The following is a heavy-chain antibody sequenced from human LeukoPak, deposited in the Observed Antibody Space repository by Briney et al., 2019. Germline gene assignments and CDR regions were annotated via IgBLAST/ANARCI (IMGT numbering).Heavy chain of an antibody. V-gene: IGHV4-31*03. Sequence: PSETLSLTCTVSGGSISSGGYYWSWIRQHPGKGLEWIGYIYYGGSTYYNPSLKSRVTISVDTSKNQFSPKLSSVTAADTAVYYCARDRTNGGSFDPWGQGTLVTVSS. CDR3: ARDRTNGGSFDP. J-gene: IGHJ5*02. CDR2: IYYGGST. CDR1: GGSISSGGYY. D-gene: IGHD3-10*01.